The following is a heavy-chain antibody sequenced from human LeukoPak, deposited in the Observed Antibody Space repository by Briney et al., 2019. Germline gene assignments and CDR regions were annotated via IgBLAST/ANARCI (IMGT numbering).Heavy chain of an antibody. CDR2: IYTSGST. D-gene: IGHD3-22*01. J-gene: IGHJ3*02. CDR3: ARDRYYYDTSGPPLDI. CDR1: GGSVSSYY. Sequence: SGTLSLTCTFSGGSVSSYYWSWIRQPAGKGLEWIGRIYTSGSTNYNPSLKSRVTMSVDTSKNQFSLRLSSVTAADTAVYYCARDRYYYDTSGPPLDIWGRGTMVTVSS. V-gene: IGHV4-4*07.